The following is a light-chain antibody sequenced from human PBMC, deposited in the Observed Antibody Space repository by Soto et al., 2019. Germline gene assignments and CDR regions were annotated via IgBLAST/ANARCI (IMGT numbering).Light chain of an antibody. Sequence: EIVMTQSPPILSVSPGERATLACRASQSVSTNLAWFQQKPGQTPRLLFNGASTRATGIPARFTGSGSGTEFILTISSLQSEDFAVYYCQQYDISTPTLGQGTQVDXK. V-gene: IGKV3-15*01. J-gene: IGKJ1*01. CDR2: GAS. CDR1: QSVSTN. CDR3: QQYDISTPT.